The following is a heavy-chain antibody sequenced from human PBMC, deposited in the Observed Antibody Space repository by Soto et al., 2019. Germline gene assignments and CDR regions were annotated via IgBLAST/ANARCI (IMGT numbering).Heavy chain of an antibody. V-gene: IGHV1-18*01. D-gene: IGHD3-22*01. CDR2: ISAYNGNT. CDR1: GYTFTSYG. Sequence: QVQLVQSGAEVKKPGASVKVSCKASGYTFTSYGISWVRQAPGQGLEWMGWISAYNGNTNYAQKLQGRVTMTTDTATSTAYVELRSLRSDDTAVYYCARSPYYYDNSGYTGSLDYWGQGTLVTVSS. CDR3: ARSPYYYDNSGYTGSLDY. J-gene: IGHJ4*02.